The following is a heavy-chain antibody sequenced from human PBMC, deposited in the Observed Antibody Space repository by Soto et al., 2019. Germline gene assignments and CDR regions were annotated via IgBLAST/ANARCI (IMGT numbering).Heavy chain of an antibody. Sequence: SETLSLTCTVSGGSISNYYWSWIRQPPGKGLEWIGYIYYSGSTNYNPSLKSRVTISVDTSKNQFSLKLSSVTAADTAVYYCARDNSGYSGRYYYYYMDVWGEGTTVTVSS. V-gene: IGHV4-59*01. CDR3: ARDNSGYSGRYYYYYMDV. J-gene: IGHJ6*03. D-gene: IGHD5-12*01. CDR1: GGSISNYY. CDR2: IYYSGST.